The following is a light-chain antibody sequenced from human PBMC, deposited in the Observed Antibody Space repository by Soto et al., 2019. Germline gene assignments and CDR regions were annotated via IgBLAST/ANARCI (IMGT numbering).Light chain of an antibody. CDR3: RQYGSSPLT. V-gene: IGKV3-20*01. Sequence: EIVLTQSPGTLSLSPGERATLSCRASQSVSRNYVAWYQHKPGQTPRLLIYGSSSRANGIPDRFRGSGSGTDFTLTVSRLEPEDFAVYFCRQYGSSPLTFGGGTKVDIK. CDR1: QSVSRNY. J-gene: IGKJ4*01. CDR2: GSS.